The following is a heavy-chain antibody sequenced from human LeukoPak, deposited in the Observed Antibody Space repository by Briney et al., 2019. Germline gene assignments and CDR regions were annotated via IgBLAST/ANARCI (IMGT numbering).Heavy chain of an antibody. CDR1: GGSISTYC. D-gene: IGHD3-22*01. CDR2: IYYSGST. J-gene: IGHJ3*02. V-gene: IGHV4-59*01. Sequence: PSETLSLTCTVSGGSISTYCWNCVRQPPGKGLEWIAYIYYSGSTNYNPSLKSRVTMSVDTSSDQYSLKLSSVTAADTAVYYCARGRSPYDSSAAFDIWGQGTMVTVSS. CDR3: ARGRSPYDSSAAFDI.